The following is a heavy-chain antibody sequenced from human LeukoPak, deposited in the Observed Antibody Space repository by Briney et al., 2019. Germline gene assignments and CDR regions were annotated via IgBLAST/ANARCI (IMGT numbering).Heavy chain of an antibody. CDR1: GYTFTSYD. CDR2: VNPKSGNT. Sequence: GASVKVSCKASGYTFTSYDINWVRQAPGQGLEWMGWVNPKSGNTGYKQKFQARVTITRDTSITTAYMELSSLRSEDTAVYYCARGYRGFGELLYEVPDYWGQGTLVTVSS. J-gene: IGHJ4*02. CDR3: ARGYRGFGELLYEVPDY. V-gene: IGHV1-8*03. D-gene: IGHD3-10*01.